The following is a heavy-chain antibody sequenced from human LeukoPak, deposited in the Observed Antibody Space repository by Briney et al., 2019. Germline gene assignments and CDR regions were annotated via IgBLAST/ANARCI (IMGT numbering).Heavy chain of an antibody. CDR3: AKQQPGERYYFDY. CDR2: LGDRGDT. D-gene: IGHD3-16*01. V-gene: IGHV3-23*01. Sequence: GGSLRLSCEASGFTFSSSAMGWVRQAPGKGLEWVSTLGDRGDTYYADSVKGRFTISRDSSKNTLYLRMHSLRAEDTAVYFCAKQQPGERYYFDYWGQGTLVTVSS. J-gene: IGHJ4*02. CDR1: GFTFSSSA.